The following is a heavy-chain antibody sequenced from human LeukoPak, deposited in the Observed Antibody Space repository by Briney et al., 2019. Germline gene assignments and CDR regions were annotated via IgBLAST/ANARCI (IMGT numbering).Heavy chain of an antibody. J-gene: IGHJ4*02. D-gene: IGHD2-21*01. CDR2: ISTTGTTI. CDR3: ARVWQDYSGVDY. Sequence: GGSLRLSCAASGFTFSAYHINWVRQAPEKGLEWISYISTTGTTIHYADSVKGRFAISRDNAKSSLYLQMNSLRDEDTAVYYCARVWQDYSGVDYWGQGTLVTVSS. V-gene: IGHV3-48*02. CDR1: GFTFSAYH.